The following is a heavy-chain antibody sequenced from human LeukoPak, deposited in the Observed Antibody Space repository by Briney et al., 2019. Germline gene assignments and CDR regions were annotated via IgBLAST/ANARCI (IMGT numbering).Heavy chain of an antibody. CDR3: ARETAMPYFDY. J-gene: IGHJ4*02. D-gene: IGHD2-2*01. CDR2: ISSSGSTI. Sequence: GGSLRLSCAASGFTFSSYEMNWVRQAPGKGLEWGSYISSSGSTIYYADSVKGRFTISRDNAKNSLYLQMNSLRAEDTAVYYCARETAMPYFDYWGQGTLVTVSS. CDR1: GFTFSSYE. V-gene: IGHV3-48*03.